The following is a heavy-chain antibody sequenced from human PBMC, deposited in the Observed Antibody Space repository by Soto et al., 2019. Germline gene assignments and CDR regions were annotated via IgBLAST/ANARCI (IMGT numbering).Heavy chain of an antibody. V-gene: IGHV1-2*02. CDR2: INPNSGGT. J-gene: IGHJ5*02. D-gene: IGHD3-9*01. CDR3: ARVYFDWLSEGFSWFDP. Sequence: ASVKVSCKASGYTFTGYYMHWVRQAPGQGLEWMGWINPNSGGTNYAQKFQGRATMTRDTSISTAYMELSRLRSDDTAVYYCARVYFDWLSEGFSWFDPWGQGTLVTVSS. CDR1: GYTFTGYY.